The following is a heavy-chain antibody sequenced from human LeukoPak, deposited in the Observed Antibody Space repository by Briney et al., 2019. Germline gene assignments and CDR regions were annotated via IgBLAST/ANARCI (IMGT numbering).Heavy chain of an antibody. Sequence: HPGGSLRLSCAASGFTFRNYAMSWVRQAPGKGLEWVSVISGSSGTTYYADSVKGRFTISRDNSKNTLYLQMNSLRADDTAVYFCTMQRQYSRGGGGQGTLVTVSS. CDR2: ISGSSGTT. D-gene: IGHD6-6*01. J-gene: IGHJ4*02. CDR3: TMQRQYSRGG. V-gene: IGHV3-23*01. CDR1: GFTFRNYA.